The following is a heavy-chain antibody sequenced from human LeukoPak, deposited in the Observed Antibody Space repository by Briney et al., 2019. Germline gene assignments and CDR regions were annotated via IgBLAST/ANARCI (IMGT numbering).Heavy chain of an antibody. Sequence: GGSLRLSCAASGFTFSSYSMNWVRQAPGKGLEWVSSISSSSSYIYYADSVKGRFTISRDNAKNSLYLQMNSLRAEDTAVYYCARAEPYYDFWSGLDYWGQGTLVTVSS. CDR1: GFTFSSYS. V-gene: IGHV3-21*01. CDR3: ARAEPYYDFWSGLDY. CDR2: ISSSSSYI. J-gene: IGHJ4*02. D-gene: IGHD3-3*01.